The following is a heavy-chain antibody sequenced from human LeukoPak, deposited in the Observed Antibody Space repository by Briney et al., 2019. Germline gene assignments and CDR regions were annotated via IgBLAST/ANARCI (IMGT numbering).Heavy chain of an antibody. J-gene: IGHJ4*02. V-gene: IGHV4-30-4*01. CDR1: GGSISSGDYY. Sequence: SETLSLTCTVSGGSISSGDYYWSWIRQPPGKGLEWIGYIYYSGSTYYNPSLKSRVTISVDTSKNQFSLKLSSVTAADTAVYYCARVVYYDSSGYYQFDYWGQGTLVTVSS. D-gene: IGHD3-22*01. CDR3: ARVVYYDSSGYYQFDY. CDR2: IYYSGST.